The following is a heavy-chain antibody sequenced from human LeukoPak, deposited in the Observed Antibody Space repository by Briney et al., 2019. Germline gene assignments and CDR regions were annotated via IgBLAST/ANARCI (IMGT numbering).Heavy chain of an antibody. Sequence: SETLSLTCTVSGGSISSSSYYWGWIRQPPGKGLEWIGEINHSGSTNYNPSLKGRVTISVDTSKNQFSLKLSSVTAADTAVYYCARGLRPNYYYYYMDVWGKGTTVTVSS. V-gene: IGHV4-39*07. CDR3: ARGLRPNYYYYYMDV. CDR1: GGSISSSSYY. D-gene: IGHD6-6*01. J-gene: IGHJ6*03. CDR2: INHSGST.